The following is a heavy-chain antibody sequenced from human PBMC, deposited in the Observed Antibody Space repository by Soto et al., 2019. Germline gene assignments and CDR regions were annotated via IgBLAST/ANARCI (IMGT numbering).Heavy chain of an antibody. D-gene: IGHD2-2*01. Sequence: PSETLSLTCTVSGGSISSYYWSWIRQPAGKGLEWIGRIYTSVSTNYNPSLKSRVTMSVDTSKNQFSLKLSSVTAADTAVYYCARGTGYQLLSEGDYYYYYGMEVWGQGTTVTASS. V-gene: IGHV4-4*07. CDR2: IYTSVST. J-gene: IGHJ6*02. CDR3: ARGTGYQLLSEGDYYYYYGMEV. CDR1: GGSISSYY.